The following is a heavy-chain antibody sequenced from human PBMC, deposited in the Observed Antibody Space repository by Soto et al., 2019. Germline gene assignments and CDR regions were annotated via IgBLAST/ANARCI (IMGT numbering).Heavy chain of an antibody. Sequence: QVQLQESGPGLVKPSQTLSLTCTVSGGSISSGGYYWSWIRQHPGKGLEWIGYIYYIGNTYYNPSLKSRLTISVDTSKNQFSLRLSSVTAADTAVYYCARGDPVMVRGVIGWFDPWGQGTLVTVSS. CDR2: IYYIGNT. J-gene: IGHJ5*02. CDR1: GGSISSGGYY. V-gene: IGHV4-31*03. CDR3: ARGDPVMVRGVIGWFDP. D-gene: IGHD3-10*01.